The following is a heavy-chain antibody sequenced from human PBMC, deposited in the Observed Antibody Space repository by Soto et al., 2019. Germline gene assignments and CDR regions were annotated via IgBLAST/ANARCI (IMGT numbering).Heavy chain of an antibody. CDR2: IIPIFGTE. CDR3: ARDKDRVQLGGNYYYVMDV. CDR1: GATFSSSA. J-gene: IGHJ6*02. V-gene: IGHV1-69*05. D-gene: IGHD1-1*01. Sequence: QVQLVQSGPEVRQPGSSVRVSCKSSGATFSSSAISWVRQAPGKGLEWMGGIIPIFGTEDNAQKFQGRVTITTDESKTTAYMELSSLTSEDTAVYFCARDKDRVQLGGNYYYVMDVWGQGTTVTVSS.